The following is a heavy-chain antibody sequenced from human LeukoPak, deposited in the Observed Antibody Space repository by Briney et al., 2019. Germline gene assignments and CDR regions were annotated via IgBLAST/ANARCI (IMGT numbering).Heavy chain of an antibody. J-gene: IGHJ4*02. CDR2: INHSGST. CDR3: ARHGQRGSVAAAARFDY. D-gene: IGHD6-13*01. Sequence: SETLSLTCAVYGGSFSGCYWSWIRQPPGKGLEWIGEINHSGSTNYNPSLKSRVTISVDTSKNQFSLKLSSVTAADTAVYYCARHGQRGSVAAAARFDYWGQGTLVTVSS. CDR1: GGSFSGCY. V-gene: IGHV4-34*01.